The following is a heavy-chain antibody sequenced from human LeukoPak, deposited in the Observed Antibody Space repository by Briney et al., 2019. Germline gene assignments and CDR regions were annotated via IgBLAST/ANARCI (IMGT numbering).Heavy chain of an antibody. D-gene: IGHD1-26*01. J-gene: IGHJ6*02. CDR3: ARGSGRHYYYYGMDV. Sequence: ASVKVSCKASGYTFTSYGISWVRQAPGQGLEWMGWISAYSGNTNYAQKLQGRVTMTTDTSTSTAYMELRSLRSDDTAVYYCARGSGRHYYYYGMDVWGQGTTVTVSS. CDR1: GYTFTSYG. V-gene: IGHV1-18*01. CDR2: ISAYSGNT.